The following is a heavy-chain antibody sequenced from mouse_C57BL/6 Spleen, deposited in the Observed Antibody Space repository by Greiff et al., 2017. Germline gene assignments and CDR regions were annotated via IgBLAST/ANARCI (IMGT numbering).Heavy chain of an antibody. CDR3: ARGATRAYFDY. CDR2: ISDGGSYT. V-gene: IGHV5-4*03. Sequence: EVKLMESGGGLVKPGGSLKLSCAASGFTFSSYAMSWVRQTPEKRLEWVATISDGGSYTYYPDNVKGRFTISRDNAKNNLYLQMSHLKSEDTARYYCARGATRAYFDYWGQGTTLTVSS. J-gene: IGHJ2*01. D-gene: IGHD1-1*01. CDR1: GFTFSSYA.